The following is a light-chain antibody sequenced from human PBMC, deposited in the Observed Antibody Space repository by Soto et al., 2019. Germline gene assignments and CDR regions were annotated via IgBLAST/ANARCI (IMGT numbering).Light chain of an antibody. CDR3: HQYEGYPYT. CDR1: QSIRSW. Sequence: DIQMTQSPSTLSASVGDRVTLTCRASQSIRSWLAWYQQKPGKAPNLLIYRASTLQSGLPSRFSGSGSGTEFTLTITSLQPDDFAIYYYHQYEGYPYTFGQGTRLEIK. V-gene: IGKV1-5*03. CDR2: RAS. J-gene: IGKJ2*01.